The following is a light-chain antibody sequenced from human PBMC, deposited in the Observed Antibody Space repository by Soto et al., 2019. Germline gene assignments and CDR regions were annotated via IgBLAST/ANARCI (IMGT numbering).Light chain of an antibody. J-gene: IGLJ3*02. CDR3: EAWDSSLSAGV. V-gene: IGLV1-51*01. Sequence: QSVLTQPPSVSAAPGQTVTVSCSGSRYNIGNNYVSWYQHLPGTAPKLLIYDNDKRPSGIPDRFSASKSGTSATLGITGLQTGDEADYYCEAWDSSLSAGVFGGGTKVTVL. CDR2: DND. CDR1: RYNIGNNY.